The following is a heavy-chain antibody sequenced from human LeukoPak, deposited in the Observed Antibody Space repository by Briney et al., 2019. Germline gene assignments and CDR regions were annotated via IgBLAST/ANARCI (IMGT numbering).Heavy chain of an antibody. J-gene: IGHJ4*02. Sequence: PSETLSLTCTVSGGSISSYYWSWIRQPPGKGLEWIGYIYYSGSTNYNPSLKSRVTISVDTSKNQFSLKLSSVTAADTAVYYCATPYYYDSSGGHFDYWGQGTLVTVSS. CDR3: ATPYYYDSSGGHFDY. CDR2: IYYSGST. CDR1: GGSISSYY. D-gene: IGHD3-22*01. V-gene: IGHV4-59*08.